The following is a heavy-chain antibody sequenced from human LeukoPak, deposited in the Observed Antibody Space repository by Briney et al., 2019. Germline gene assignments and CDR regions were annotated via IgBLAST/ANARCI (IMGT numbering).Heavy chain of an antibody. CDR2: IYYSGST. J-gene: IGHJ4*02. V-gene: IGHV4-31*03. CDR1: GGSISSGGYY. Sequence: SETLSLTCTVSGGSISSGGYYWSWLRQHPGKGLEWIGYIYYSGSTYYNPSLKSRITISVDTSKNQFSLKLGSVTAADTAVYYCARVDSRASSYYFDFWGQGTLVTVSS. D-gene: IGHD2-2*01. CDR3: ARVDSRASSYYFDF.